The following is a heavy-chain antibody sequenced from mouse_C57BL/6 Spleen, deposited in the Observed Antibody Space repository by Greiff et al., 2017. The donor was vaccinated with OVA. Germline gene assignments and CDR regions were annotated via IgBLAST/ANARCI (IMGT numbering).Heavy chain of an antibody. J-gene: IGHJ4*01. CDR3: ARLRGTTVVEDY. CDR1: GYTFTSYW. D-gene: IGHD1-1*01. Sequence: QVQLQQPGAELVKPGASVKLSCKASGYTFTSYWMHWVKQRPGQGLEWIGMIHPNSGSTNYNEKFKSKATLTVDKSSSTAYMQLSSLTSEDSAVYDCARLRGTTVVEDYWGQGTSVTVSS. V-gene: IGHV1-64*01. CDR2: IHPNSGST.